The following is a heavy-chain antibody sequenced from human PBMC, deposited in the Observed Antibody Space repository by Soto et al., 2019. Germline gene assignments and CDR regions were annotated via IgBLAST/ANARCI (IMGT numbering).Heavy chain of an antibody. CDR3: AREGREITVNNAYYGMDV. J-gene: IGHJ6*02. CDR1: GFTFSSYD. D-gene: IGHD4-17*01. Sequence: GGSLRLSCAASGFTFSSYDMHWVRQATGKGLEWVSAIGTAGDTYYPGSVKGRFTISRENAKNSLYLQMNSLRAEDTAVYYCAREGREITVNNAYYGMDVWGQGTTVTVSS. CDR2: IGTAGDT. V-gene: IGHV3-13*01.